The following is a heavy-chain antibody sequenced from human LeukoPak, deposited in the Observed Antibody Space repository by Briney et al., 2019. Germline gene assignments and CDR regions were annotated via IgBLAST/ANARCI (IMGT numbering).Heavy chain of an antibody. CDR1: GFTFSNYW. D-gene: IGHD3-10*01. CDR2: VSSDGSIS. V-gene: IGHV3-74*01. Sequence: GGSLRLSCAASGFTFSNYWMHWVRQAPGKGLVWVSRVSSDGSISNYADSVKGRFTISRDNAKNTLYLQMNSLRAEDTAVYYCASAYYYGSGRDNWFGPWGQGTLVTVSS. J-gene: IGHJ5*02. CDR3: ASAYYYGSGRDNWFGP.